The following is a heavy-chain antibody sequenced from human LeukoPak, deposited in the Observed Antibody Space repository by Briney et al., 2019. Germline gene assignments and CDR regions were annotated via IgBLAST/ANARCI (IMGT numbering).Heavy chain of an antibody. CDR1: GGSISSYY. V-gene: IGHV4-59*12. Sequence: SETLSLTCTVSGGSISSYYWSWIRQPPGKGLEWIGYIYYSGSTNYNPSLKSRVTISVDTSKNQFSLKLSSVTAADTAVYYCARGSPYYYDSSGYYYLAWGQGTLVTVSS. J-gene: IGHJ5*02. CDR3: ARGSPYYYDSSGYYYLA. CDR2: IYYSGST. D-gene: IGHD3-22*01.